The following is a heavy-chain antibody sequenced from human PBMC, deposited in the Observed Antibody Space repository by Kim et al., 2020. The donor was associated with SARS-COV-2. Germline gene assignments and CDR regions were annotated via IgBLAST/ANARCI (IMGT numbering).Heavy chain of an antibody. J-gene: IGHJ6*02. Sequence: ASVKVSCKASGYTFTGYYMHWVRQAPGQGLEWMGWINPNSGGTNYAQKFQGRVTMTRDTSISTAYMELSRLRSDDTAVYYCARGTVWFGELFSYYYGMDVWGQGSTVTVSS. CDR2: INPNSGGT. V-gene: IGHV1-2*02. CDR1: GYTFTGYY. CDR3: ARGTVWFGELFSYYYGMDV. D-gene: IGHD3-10*01.